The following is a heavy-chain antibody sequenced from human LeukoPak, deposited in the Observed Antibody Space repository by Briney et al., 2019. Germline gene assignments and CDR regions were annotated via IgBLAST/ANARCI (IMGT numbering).Heavy chain of an antibody. CDR1: GGSISSSSYY. Sequence: PSETLSLTCTVSGGSISSSSYYWGWIRQPPGKGLEWIGSIYYSGSTYYNPSLKSRVTISVDTSKNQFSLKLSSVTAADTAVYYCAREVYDYGAHWFDPWGQGTLVTVSS. J-gene: IGHJ5*02. D-gene: IGHD4-17*01. CDR2: IYYSGST. V-gene: IGHV4-39*07. CDR3: AREVYDYGAHWFDP.